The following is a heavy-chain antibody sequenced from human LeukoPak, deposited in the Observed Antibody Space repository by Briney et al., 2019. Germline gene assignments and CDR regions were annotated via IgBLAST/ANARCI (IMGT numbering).Heavy chain of an antibody. D-gene: IGHD3-3*01. Sequence: SVKVSCKASGGTFSSYTISWVRQAPGQGLEWMGRIIPILGIANYAQKFQGRVTITADESTSTAYMELSSLRSEDTAVYYCARDRVWSGYPSGAFDIWGQGTMVTVSS. J-gene: IGHJ3*02. CDR1: GGTFSSYT. CDR2: IIPILGIA. CDR3: ARDRVWSGYPSGAFDI. V-gene: IGHV1-69*04.